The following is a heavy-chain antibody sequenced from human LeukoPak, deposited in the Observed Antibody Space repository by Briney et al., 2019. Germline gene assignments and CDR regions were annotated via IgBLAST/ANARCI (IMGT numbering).Heavy chain of an antibody. J-gene: IGHJ4*02. V-gene: IGHV1-8*01. CDR2: MNPNSGNT. CDR3: AKGFVASRYYFDY. CDR1: GYTFTSYD. Sequence: ASVKVSCKASGYTFTSYDINWVRQATGQGLEWMGWMNPNSGNTGYAQKFQGRVTMTRNTSISTAYMELSSLRSEDTAVYYCAKGFVASRYYFDYWGQGTLVTVSS. D-gene: IGHD5-12*01.